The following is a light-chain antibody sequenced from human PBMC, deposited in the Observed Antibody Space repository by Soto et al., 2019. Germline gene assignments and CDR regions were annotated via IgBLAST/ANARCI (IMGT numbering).Light chain of an antibody. CDR2: EVS. Sequence: QSVLTQPPSASGSPGQSVTISCTGTGSDVGDYNYVSWYQQHPGKAPKLMIYEVSKRPSGVPDRFSGSKSGNTASLTVSGLQAEDEANYYCSSYTGSSYVFGTGTKLTAL. CDR1: GSDVGDYNY. CDR3: SSYTGSSYV. J-gene: IGLJ1*01. V-gene: IGLV2-8*01.